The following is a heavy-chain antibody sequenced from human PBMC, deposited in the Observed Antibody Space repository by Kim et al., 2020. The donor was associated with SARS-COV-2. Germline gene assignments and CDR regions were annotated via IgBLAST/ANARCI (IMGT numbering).Heavy chain of an antibody. D-gene: IGHD3-9*01. CDR1: GGSMNSDDTC. Sequence: SETLSLTCNVSGGSMNSDDTCWSWLRQSPGKGLEWIGYTYYSGVTLYNPSLKSRLTISVDKSNNQFSLTLSSVTAADTAVYYCARTHENYDSWYDPWGPGTLVTVSS. V-gene: IGHV4-30-4*01. CDR3: ARTHENYDSWYDP. J-gene: IGHJ5*02. CDR2: TYYSGVT.